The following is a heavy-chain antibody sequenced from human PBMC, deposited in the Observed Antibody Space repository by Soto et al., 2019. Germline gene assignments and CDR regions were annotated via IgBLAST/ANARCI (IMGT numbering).Heavy chain of an antibody. J-gene: IGHJ6*02. V-gene: IGHV3-23*01. CDR2: LSGGGGST. Sequence: GGSLRLSCAASGFTFGAFAMAWVRQRPGNGLEWVSSLSGGGGSTYYNNSVRGRFTISRDNSNSTLFLQMNNLRAEDTAVYYCAKDGRGNYDILTGYLGHYYYYYGMDVWGQGTTVTVSS. CDR1: GFTFGAFA. D-gene: IGHD3-9*01. CDR3: AKDGRGNYDILTGYLGHYYYYYGMDV.